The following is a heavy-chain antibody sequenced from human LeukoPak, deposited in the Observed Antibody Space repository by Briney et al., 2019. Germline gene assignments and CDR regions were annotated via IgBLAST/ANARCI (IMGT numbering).Heavy chain of an antibody. CDR2: ISSSSSYI. CDR1: GFTFSSYS. Sequence: PGGSLRLSCAASGFTFSSYSMNWVRQAPGKGLEWVSSISSSSSYIYYADSVKGRFTISRDNANNSLYLQMNSLRAEDTAVYYCARDKHSSGWYAGGYWGQGTLVTVSS. CDR3: ARDKHSSGWYAGGY. D-gene: IGHD6-19*01. J-gene: IGHJ4*02. V-gene: IGHV3-21*01.